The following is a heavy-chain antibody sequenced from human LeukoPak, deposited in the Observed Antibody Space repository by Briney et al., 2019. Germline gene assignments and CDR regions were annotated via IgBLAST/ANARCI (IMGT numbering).Heavy chain of an antibody. J-gene: IGHJ3*02. CDR1: GFTFTGYS. V-gene: IGHV3-21*01. CDR3: ARGDYSDGFDI. D-gene: IGHD2-21*01. Sequence: GGSLRLSCAASGFTFTGYSMNWVRQAPGKGLEWVSSISSSSTYIYYSDSVKGRFTISRDNAKNSLYLHMNSLRAEDTAVYYCARGDYSDGFDIWGQGTMVTVSS. CDR2: ISSSSTYI.